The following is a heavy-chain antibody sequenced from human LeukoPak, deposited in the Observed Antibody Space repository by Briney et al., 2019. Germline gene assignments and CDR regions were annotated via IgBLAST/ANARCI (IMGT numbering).Heavy chain of an antibody. D-gene: IGHD3-16*02. CDR1: GFTFSDYY. V-gene: IGHV3-11*04. Sequence: GGSLRLSCAASGFTFSDYYMSWIRQAPGKGLEWVSYISTSGSTIYYADSVKGRFTISRDNAKNSLYLQMNSLRAEDTAVYYCARGAFMITFGGVIVTLDYRGQGTLVTVSS. CDR3: ARGAFMITFGGVIVTLDY. CDR2: ISTSGSTI. J-gene: IGHJ4*02.